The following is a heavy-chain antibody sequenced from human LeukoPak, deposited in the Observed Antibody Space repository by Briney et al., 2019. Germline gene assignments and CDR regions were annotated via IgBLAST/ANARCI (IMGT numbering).Heavy chain of an antibody. CDR2: ISYDGSNK. D-gene: IGHD3-9*01. CDR1: GFTFSSYV. V-gene: IGHV3-30*03. J-gene: IGHJ4*02. CDR3: AREMDDILTGYGLDY. Sequence: GGSLRLSCAASGFTFSSYVMHWVRQAPGKGLEWVAVISYDGSNKYYADSVKGRFTISRDNSKNTLYLQMNSLRAEDTVVYYCAREMDDILTGYGLDYWGQGTLVTVSS.